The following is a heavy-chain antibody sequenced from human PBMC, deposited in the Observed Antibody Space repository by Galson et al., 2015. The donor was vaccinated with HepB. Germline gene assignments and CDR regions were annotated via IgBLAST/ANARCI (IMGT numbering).Heavy chain of an antibody. CDR2: ISYDGSNK. CDR3: AREDGKYSSSLYVSFDY. V-gene: IGHV3-30*03. CDR1: GFTFSSYG. Sequence: SLRLSCAASGFTFSSYGMHWVRQAPGKGLEWVAVISYDGSNKYYADSVKGRFTISRDNSKNTLYLQMNSLRAEDTAVYYCAREDGKYSSSLYVSFDYWGQGTLVTVSS. D-gene: IGHD6-13*01. J-gene: IGHJ4*02.